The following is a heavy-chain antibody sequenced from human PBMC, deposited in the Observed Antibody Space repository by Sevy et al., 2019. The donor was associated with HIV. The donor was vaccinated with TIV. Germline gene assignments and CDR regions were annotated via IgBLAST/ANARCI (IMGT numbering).Heavy chain of an antibody. CDR1: GFTFSTST. CDR2: MTSSGSYI. CDR3: VRDGWKY. J-gene: IGHJ4*01. Sequence: GGSLRLSCAASGFTFSTSTMNWVRQARGMGLEWVSLMTSSGSYILYADSVKGRFTISRDNAKNSVFLQMNSLRVEDTAVYYCVRDGWKYWGEGTLVTVSS. V-gene: IGHV3-21*01. D-gene: IGHD1-1*01.